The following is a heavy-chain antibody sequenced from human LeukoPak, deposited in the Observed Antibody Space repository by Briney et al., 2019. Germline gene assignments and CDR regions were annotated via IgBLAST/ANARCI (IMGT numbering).Heavy chain of an antibody. Sequence: SETLSLTCTVSGDSISGSGYYWTWIRQHPGKGLEWIGYMYYSGTINYNPSLKSRVTISVDTSKNQFSLKLSSVTPADTAMYYCARAWATDYFDYWGQGTLVTVSS. V-gene: IGHV4-61*08. CDR2: MYYSGTI. CDR3: ARAWATDYFDY. CDR1: GDSISGSGYY. J-gene: IGHJ4*02.